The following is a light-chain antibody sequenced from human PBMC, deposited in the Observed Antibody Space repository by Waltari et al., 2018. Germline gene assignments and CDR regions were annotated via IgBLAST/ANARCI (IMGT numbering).Light chain of an antibody. CDR3: SSYTTSTTLL. J-gene: IGLJ1*01. Sequence: QSALTQPASVSGSPGQSITISCTGSSTDVGAYNFVSWYQQHPGKVPKLILYDLRNRPSGISPRFSASKSGNTASLTISGLQEEDEGEYYCSSYTTSTTLLFGTGTRLTVL. CDR1: STDVGAYNF. CDR2: DLR. V-gene: IGLV2-14*01.